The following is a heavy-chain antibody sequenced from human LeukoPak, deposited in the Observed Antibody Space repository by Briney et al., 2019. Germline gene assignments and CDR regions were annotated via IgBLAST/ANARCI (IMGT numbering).Heavy chain of an antibody. D-gene: IGHD1-26*01. V-gene: IGHV3-15*01. CDR2: IKSKTDGGTT. CDR3: TTGGVGAQFLLN. CDR1: GFTFSNAW. Sequence: PGGSLRLSCAASGFTFSNAWMSWVRQAPGKGLEWVGRIKSKTDGGTTDYAAPVKGRFTISRDDSKNTLYLQMDSLKTEDTAVYYCTTGGVGAQFLLNWGQGTLVTVSS. J-gene: IGHJ4*02.